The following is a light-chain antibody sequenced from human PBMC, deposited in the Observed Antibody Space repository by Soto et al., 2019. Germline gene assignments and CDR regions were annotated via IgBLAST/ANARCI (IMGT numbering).Light chain of an antibody. J-gene: IGLJ2*01. V-gene: IGLV1-40*01. Sequence: QSVLTQPPSVSGAPGQRVTISCTGSSSNIGAGYDVHWYQQLPGTAPKLLIDGNSNRPSGVPDRFSGSKSGTSASLAITGLGAEDEADYYCQSCESSLSGNVVFGGGTKLTVL. CDR3: QSCESSLSGNVV. CDR2: GNS. CDR1: SSNIGAGYD.